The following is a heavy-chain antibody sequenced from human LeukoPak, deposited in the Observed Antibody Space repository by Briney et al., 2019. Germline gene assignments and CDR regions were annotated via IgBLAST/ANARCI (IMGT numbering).Heavy chain of an antibody. CDR1: GYTFSSYG. Sequence: GASVKVSCGASGYTFSSYGISWVRQASGQGLEWMGWITPYNGNTNYAQNFHGRVTMTTDTSTSTAYMELRSLRSDDTAVYYCARSLDAGNPPESGYWGQGTLVTVSS. D-gene: IGHD4-23*01. CDR2: ITPYNGNT. J-gene: IGHJ4*02. CDR3: ARSLDAGNPPESGY. V-gene: IGHV1-18*01.